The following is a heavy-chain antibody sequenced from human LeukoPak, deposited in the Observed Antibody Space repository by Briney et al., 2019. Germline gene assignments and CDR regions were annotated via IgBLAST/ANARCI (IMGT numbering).Heavy chain of an antibody. J-gene: IGHJ4*02. V-gene: IGHV3-23*01. Sequence: GGSLRLSCAASGFTFSSYSMNWVRQAPGKGLEWVSAISGSGGTTYYADSVKGRFTISRDNSKNTLHLQMNSLRAEDTAVYYCAKSHGSYQSFDYWGQGTLVTVSS. CDR1: GFTFSSYS. CDR3: AKSHGSYQSFDY. D-gene: IGHD1-26*01. CDR2: ISGSGGTT.